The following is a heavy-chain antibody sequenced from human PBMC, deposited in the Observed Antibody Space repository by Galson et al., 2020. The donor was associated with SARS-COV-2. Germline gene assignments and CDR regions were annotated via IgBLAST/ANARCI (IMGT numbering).Heavy chain of an antibody. J-gene: IGHJ4*02. V-gene: IGHV4-31*03. CDR1: GGSISTGGYY. Sequence: SETLSLTCTVSGGSISTGGYYWSWIRQLPGKGLECIGHIYYSGSTYYNPSLKSRVTMSVDTSKNQFSLKLRSVTAADTAVYFCAKLGRGGSRGDYWGQGTLVTVSS. D-gene: IGHD3-10*01. CDR2: IYYSGST. CDR3: AKLGRGGSRGDY.